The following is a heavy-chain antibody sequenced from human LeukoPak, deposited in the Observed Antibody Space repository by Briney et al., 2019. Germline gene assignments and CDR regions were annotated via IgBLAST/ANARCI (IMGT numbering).Heavy chain of an antibody. J-gene: IGHJ4*02. D-gene: IGHD6-13*01. CDR3: ARVGFTSSWSNFDY. CDR1: GYTFAAYF. CDR2: INPNGGDT. V-gene: IGHV1-2*06. Sequence: ASVKVSCKASGYTFAAYFIHWVRQAPGQGLEWMGRINPNGGDTNYAQKFQGRVTMTGDTSISTAYMELSSLRSDDTAMYYCARVGFTSSWSNFDYWGQGTLVTVSS.